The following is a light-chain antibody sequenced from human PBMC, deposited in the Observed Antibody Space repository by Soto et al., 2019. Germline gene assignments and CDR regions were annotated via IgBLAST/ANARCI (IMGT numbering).Light chain of an antibody. V-gene: IGLV1-44*01. J-gene: IGLJ2*01. CDR1: SSNIGSNT. CDR3: AAWDDSLNGHVV. Sequence: QSVLTQPPSASGTPGQRVTSSCSGSSSNIGSNTVNWYQQLPGTAHTLLIYSNNQRPSGVPDRFSGSKSGTSASLAISGLQSEDEADYYCAAWDDSLNGHVVFCGGTKLTVL. CDR2: SNN.